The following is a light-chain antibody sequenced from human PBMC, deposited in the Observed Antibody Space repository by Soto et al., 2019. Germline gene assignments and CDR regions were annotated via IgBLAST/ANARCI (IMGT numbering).Light chain of an antibody. CDR1: SSNIGSNT. J-gene: IGLJ3*02. CDR2: SNN. V-gene: IGLV1-44*01. Sequence: QTVVTQPPSASGTPGQRVTISCSGSSSNIGSNTVNWYQQLPGTAPKLLIYSNNQRPSGVPDRFSGSKSGTSASLAISGLQSEDEADYYCAAWDASLNGWVFGGGTQLTVL. CDR3: AAWDASLNGWV.